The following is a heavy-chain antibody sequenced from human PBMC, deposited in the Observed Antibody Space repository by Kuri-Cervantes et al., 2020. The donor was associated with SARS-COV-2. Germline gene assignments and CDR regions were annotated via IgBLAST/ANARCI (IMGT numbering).Heavy chain of an antibody. CDR3: ARERILPRRAFGYEFDY. CDR1: GYTFTSYA. J-gene: IGHJ4*02. D-gene: IGHD5-12*01. Sequence: ASVKVSCKASGYTFTSYAMHWVRQAPGQRLEWMGWINAGNGNTKYSQKFQGRVTITWDTSASTAYMELSSLRSEDTAVYYCARERILPRRAFGYEFDYWGQGTLVTVSS. CDR2: INAGNGNT. V-gene: IGHV1-3*01.